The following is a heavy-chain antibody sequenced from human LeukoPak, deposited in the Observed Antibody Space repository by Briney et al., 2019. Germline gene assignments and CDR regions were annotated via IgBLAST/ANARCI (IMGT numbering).Heavy chain of an antibody. V-gene: IGHV6-1*01. Sequence: SQTLSLTCAISGDSVSSNSAAWNWIRQSPSRGLEWLGKTYYRSKWYNDYAVSVKSRITVNADTSKNQISLQLTSVTPEDTAVYYCARETPPSGTVGAIRFDYWGQGTLVTVSS. J-gene: IGHJ4*02. D-gene: IGHD1-26*01. CDR2: TYYRSKWYN. CDR3: ARETPPSGTVGAIRFDY. CDR1: GDSVSSNSAA.